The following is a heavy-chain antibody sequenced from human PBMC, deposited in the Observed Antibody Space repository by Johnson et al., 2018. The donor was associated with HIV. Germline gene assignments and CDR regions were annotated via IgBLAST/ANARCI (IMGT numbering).Heavy chain of an antibody. V-gene: IGHV3-30*02. J-gene: IGHJ3*02. CDR2: IRYDGNNK. CDR3: AKEAYSSDAFDI. CDR1: GFTFSSYG. D-gene: IGHD2-21*01. Sequence: QVQLVESGGGLVKPGGSLRLSCVASGFTFSSYGMHWVRQAPGKGLEWVAFIRYDGNNKYYADSVKGRFTVSRDNSNNTLYLQMNSRRAEDTAVHYFAKEAYSSDAFDIWGQGTMVTVSS.